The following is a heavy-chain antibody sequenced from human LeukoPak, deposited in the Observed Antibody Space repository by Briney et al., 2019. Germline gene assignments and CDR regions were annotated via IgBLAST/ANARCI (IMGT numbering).Heavy chain of an antibody. D-gene: IGHD6-13*01. CDR3: TRELYSSSWYPHYYYYGMDV. V-gene: IGHV1-69*01. CDR1: GGTFSSYA. CDR2: IIPIFGTG. Sequence: GSSVKVSCKASGGTFSSYAISWVRQAPGQGLEWMGGIIPIFGTGNYAQKFQGRVTITADESTSTAYMELSSLRSEDTAVYYCTRELYSSSWYPHYYYYGMDVWGQGTTVTVSS. J-gene: IGHJ6*02.